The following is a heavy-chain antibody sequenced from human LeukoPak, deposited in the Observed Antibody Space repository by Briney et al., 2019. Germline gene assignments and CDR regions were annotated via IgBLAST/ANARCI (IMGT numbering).Heavy chain of an antibody. CDR1: GFTFSSYW. V-gene: IGHV3-74*01. D-gene: IGHD4-17*01. J-gene: IGHJ1*01. CDR3: ARDDYGDYRINFQH. CDR2: INCDGSST. Sequence: GGSLRLSCAASGFTFSSYWMHWVRQAPGKGLVWVSRINCDGSSTSYADSVKGRLTISRDNAKNTLYLQMNSLRAEDTAVYYCARDDYGDYRINFQHWGQGTLVTVSS.